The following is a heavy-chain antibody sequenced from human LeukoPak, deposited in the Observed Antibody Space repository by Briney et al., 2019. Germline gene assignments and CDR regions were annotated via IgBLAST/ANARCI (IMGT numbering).Heavy chain of an antibody. CDR3: ARLGSYYDSRGAFDI. J-gene: IGHJ3*02. V-gene: IGHV3-48*03. D-gene: IGHD3-22*01. Sequence: GGSLRLSCAASGFTFCSFERIWVRQVPGEGLNGVSFISSSGSTIYYAVYVKGRFTISRDNAKNSLYLQMNSLRAEDTAVYYCARLGSYYDSRGAFDIWGQGTMVPVSS. CDR1: GFTFCSFE. CDR2: ISSSGSTI.